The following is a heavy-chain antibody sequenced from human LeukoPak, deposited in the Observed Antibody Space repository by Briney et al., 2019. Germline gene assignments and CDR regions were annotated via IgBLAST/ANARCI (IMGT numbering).Heavy chain of an antibody. CDR3: ARARTSPSPFDY. CDR1: GFTFSSYE. CDR2: ISSSGSTI. J-gene: IGHJ4*02. D-gene: IGHD1-1*01. V-gene: IGHV3-48*03. Sequence: PGGSLRLSCAASGFTFSSYEMNWVRQAPGKGLEWVSYISSSGSTIYYADSVKGRFTISRDNAKNSLYLQMNSLRAEDTAVYYCARARTSPSPFDYWGQGTLVTASS.